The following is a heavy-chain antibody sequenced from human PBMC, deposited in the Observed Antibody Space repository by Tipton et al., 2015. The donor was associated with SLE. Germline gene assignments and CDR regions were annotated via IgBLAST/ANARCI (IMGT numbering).Heavy chain of an antibody. D-gene: IGHD3-3*01. CDR3: ARGYYDFWSGPPFDF. CDR1: GASISSGSYY. Sequence: LRLSCTVSGASISSGSYYWSWIRQPAGKGLEWIGHIYITGTTNYNPSLKSRVTISEDASKNQFSLRVTSVTAADTAVYYCARGYYDFWSGPPFDFWGQGTLVTVSS. J-gene: IGHJ4*02. V-gene: IGHV4-61*09. CDR2: IYITGTT.